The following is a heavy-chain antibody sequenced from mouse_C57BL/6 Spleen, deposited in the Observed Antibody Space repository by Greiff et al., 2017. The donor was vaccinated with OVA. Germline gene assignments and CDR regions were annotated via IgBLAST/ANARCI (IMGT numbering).Heavy chain of an antibody. V-gene: IGHV1-7*01. CDR1: GYTFTSYW. D-gene: IGHD1-1*01. CDR3: ARKADYYGSSYGYFDV. Sequence: QVQLKESGAELAKPGASVKLSCKASGYTFTSYWMHWVKQRPGQGLEWIGYINPSSGYTKYNQKFKEKATLTVDKSSSTAYMQLSSLTSEDSAVYYCARKADYYGSSYGYFDVWGTGTTVTVSS. CDR2: INPSSGYT. J-gene: IGHJ1*03.